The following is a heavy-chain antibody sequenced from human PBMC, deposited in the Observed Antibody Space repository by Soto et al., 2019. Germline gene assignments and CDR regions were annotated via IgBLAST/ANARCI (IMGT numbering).Heavy chain of an antibody. Sequence: QVQLVESGGGVVQPGRSLRLSCAASGFTFSSYGMHWVRQAPGKGLEWVAVIWYDGSNTYYAASVKGRFTISRDNSKNTLYRQINTLRAEDLAVNYCARDSRNYYDSSCPGGRGMDFWGQGPTVTAS. D-gene: IGHD3-22*01. CDR3: ARDSRNYYDSSCPGGRGMDF. CDR2: IWYDGSNT. CDR1: GFTFSSYG. J-gene: IGHJ6*02. V-gene: IGHV3-33*01.